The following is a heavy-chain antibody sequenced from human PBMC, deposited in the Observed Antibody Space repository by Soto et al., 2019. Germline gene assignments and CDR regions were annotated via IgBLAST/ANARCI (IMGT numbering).Heavy chain of an antibody. D-gene: IGHD1-1*01. CDR2: IYYSGST. J-gene: IGHJ5*02. V-gene: IGHV4-31*03. Sequence: LSLTCTVSGGSISSGGYYWSWIRQHPGKGLEWIGYIYYSGSTYYNPSLKSRVTISVDTSKNQFSLKLSSVTAADTAVYYCARKIRAGTFDPWGQGTLVTVSS. CDR1: GGSISSGGYY. CDR3: ARKIRAGTFDP.